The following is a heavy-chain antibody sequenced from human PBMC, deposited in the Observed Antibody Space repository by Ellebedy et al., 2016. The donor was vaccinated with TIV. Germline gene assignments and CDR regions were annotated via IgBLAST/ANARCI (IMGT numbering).Heavy chain of an antibody. V-gene: IGHV3-30-3*01. CDR3: ARCCSSGSCYYFYGMDV. CDR2: ISYEGDNK. Sequence: PGGSLRLSCAASGFTFSTYAMHWVRQAPGKGLEWVAIISYEGDNKYYADPVKGRFTISRDNSKNTLYLQMNSLRDEDTAVYYCARCCSSGSCYYFYGMDVWGQGTTVTVSS. CDR1: GFTFSTYA. J-gene: IGHJ6*02. D-gene: IGHD2-15*01.